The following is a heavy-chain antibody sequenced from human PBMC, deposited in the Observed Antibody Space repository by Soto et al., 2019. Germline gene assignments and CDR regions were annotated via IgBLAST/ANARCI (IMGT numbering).Heavy chain of an antibody. J-gene: IGHJ4*02. V-gene: IGHV1-18*01. CDR1: GYTFSSYG. CDR3: VRSGIAAFHYFDY. Sequence: ASVKVSCKASGYTFSSYGISWVRQAPGQGLEWMGWISAYNGNTNYAQKLQGRVTMTTDTSTSTAYVEVRSLKSDDTAVYYCVRSGIAAFHYFDYWGQGTQVTVSS. CDR2: ISAYNGNT. D-gene: IGHD6-13*01.